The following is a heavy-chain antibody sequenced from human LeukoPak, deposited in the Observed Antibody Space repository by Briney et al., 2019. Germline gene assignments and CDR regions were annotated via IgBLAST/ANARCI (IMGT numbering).Heavy chain of an antibody. D-gene: IGHD2/OR15-2a*01. CDR2: ISYDGSNK. J-gene: IGHJ4*02. Sequence: GGSLRLSCAASGFTFSSYGMHWVRQAPGKGLEWVAVISYDGSNKYYADSVKGRFTISRDNSKSTLYLQMNSLRAEDTAVYYCAKDRENIGGPSTYFDYWGQGTLVTVSS. CDR3: AKDRENIGGPSTYFDY. V-gene: IGHV3-30*18. CDR1: GFTFSSYG.